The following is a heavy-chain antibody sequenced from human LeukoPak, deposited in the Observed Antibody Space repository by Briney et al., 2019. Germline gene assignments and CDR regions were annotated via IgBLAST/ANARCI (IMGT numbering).Heavy chain of an antibody. Sequence: SETLSLTCTVSGGSISSSSYYWGWIRQPPGKGLEWIGCIYYSGSTYYNPSLNSRVTMSVDTSKNQFSLKLSSVTAADTAVYYCARQRAFYYGSGTCQTKYFDYWGQGTLVTVSS. V-gene: IGHV4-39*01. D-gene: IGHD3-10*01. J-gene: IGHJ4*02. CDR3: ARQRAFYYGSGTCQTKYFDY. CDR2: IYYSGST. CDR1: GGSISSSSYY.